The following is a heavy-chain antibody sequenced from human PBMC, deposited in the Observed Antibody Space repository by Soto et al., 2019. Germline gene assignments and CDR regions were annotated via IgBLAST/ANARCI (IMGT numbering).Heavy chain of an antibody. CDR1: GGSISSSSYY. CDR2: IYYSGST. V-gene: IGHV4-39*01. D-gene: IGHD5-12*01. CDR3: ARSGYDLSPYYFDY. Sequence: WETLSLTCTVSGGSISSSSYYWGWIRQPPGKGLEWIGSIYYSGSTYYNPSLKSRVTISVDTSKNQYSLKLSSVTAADTAVYYCARSGYDLSPYYFDYWGQGTLVTVS. J-gene: IGHJ4*02.